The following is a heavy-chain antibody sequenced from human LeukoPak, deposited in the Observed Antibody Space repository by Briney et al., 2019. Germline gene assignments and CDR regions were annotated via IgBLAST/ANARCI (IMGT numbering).Heavy chain of an antibody. Sequence: GGSLRLSCAASGFTFSSYGMHWVRQAPGKGLEWVAVISYDGSNKYYADSVKGRFTISRDNSKNTLYLQMNSLRADDTAVYYCAKDHPSCWGQGTLVTVSS. V-gene: IGHV3-30*18. CDR3: AKDHPSC. J-gene: IGHJ4*02. CDR1: GFTFSSYG. CDR2: ISYDGSNK.